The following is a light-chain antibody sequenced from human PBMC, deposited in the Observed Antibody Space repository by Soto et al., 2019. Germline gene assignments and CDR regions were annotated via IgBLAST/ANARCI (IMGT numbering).Light chain of an antibody. CDR1: QSVSRY. CDR3: QQYGSSPPWT. J-gene: IGKJ1*01. V-gene: IGKV3-20*01. CDR2: GAS. Sequence: VVTQPPATLSVSPGEIVTLSCRASQSVSRYLAWYQQRPGQAPRLLIYGASSRATGIPDRFSGSGSGTDFTLTISRLEPEDFAVYYCQQYGSSPPWTFGQGTKVDIK.